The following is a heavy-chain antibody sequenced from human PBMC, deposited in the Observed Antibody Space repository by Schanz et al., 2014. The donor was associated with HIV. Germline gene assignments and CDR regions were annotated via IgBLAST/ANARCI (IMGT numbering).Heavy chain of an antibody. V-gene: IGHV1-2*02. CDR1: GYTFTGYY. J-gene: IGHJ4*02. CDR2: INPRSGDT. D-gene: IGHD4-4*01. CDR3: ARTLTTVDGSTRGFDY. Sequence: QVQLVQSGAEVKKPGASVKVSCKASGYTFTGYYISWVRQAPGQGLDWMGWINPRSGDTKYQKKFKGRFMMTRDTTMSTVHMLLSNLQSADTAFYYCARTLTTVDGSTRGFDYWGQGTLVTVSS.